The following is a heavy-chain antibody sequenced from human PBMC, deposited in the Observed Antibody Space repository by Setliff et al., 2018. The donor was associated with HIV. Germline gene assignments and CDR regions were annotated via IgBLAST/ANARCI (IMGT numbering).Heavy chain of an antibody. Sequence: GGSLRLSCAASGFTFSNAWMSWVRQAPGKGLEWVSTIYSDGNTYHADSVKGRFTLSRDNSENALFLQMNSLRPEDTAVYYCARLRPYNSALDYWGQGTLVTVSS. V-gene: IGHV3-66*02. J-gene: IGHJ4*02. CDR2: IYSDGNT. CDR1: GFTFSNAW. CDR3: ARLRPYNSALDY. D-gene: IGHD3-10*01.